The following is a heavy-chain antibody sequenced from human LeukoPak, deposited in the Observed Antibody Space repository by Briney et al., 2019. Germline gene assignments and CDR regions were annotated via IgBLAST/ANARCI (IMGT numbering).Heavy chain of an antibody. CDR1: GFTFSSYA. CDR3: AKARYYDSSGRPGGY. D-gene: IGHD3-22*01. Sequence: GGSLRLSCAASGFTFSSYAMSWVRQAPGKGLEWVSAISGSGGSTYYADSVKGRFTISRDNSKNTLYLQMNSLRAEDAAVYYCAKARYYDSSGRPGGYWGQGTLVTVSS. V-gene: IGHV3-23*01. J-gene: IGHJ4*02. CDR2: ISGSGGST.